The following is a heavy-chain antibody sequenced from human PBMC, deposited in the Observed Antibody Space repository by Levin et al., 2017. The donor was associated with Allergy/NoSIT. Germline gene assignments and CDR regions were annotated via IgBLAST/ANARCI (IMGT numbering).Heavy chain of an antibody. V-gene: IGHV3-21*01. CDR1: GFTFSSYS. CDR2: ISSSSSYI. CDR3: ARAPNYYDSSGYYS. J-gene: IGHJ4*02. Sequence: PGGSLRLSCAASGFTFSSYSMNWVRQAPGKGLEWVSSISSSSSYIYYADSVKGRFTISRDNAKNSLYLQMNSLRAEDTAVYYCARAPNYYDSSGYYSWGQGTLVTVSS. D-gene: IGHD3-22*01.